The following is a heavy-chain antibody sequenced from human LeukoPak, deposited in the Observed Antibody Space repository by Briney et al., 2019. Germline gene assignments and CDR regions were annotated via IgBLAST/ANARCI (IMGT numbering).Heavy chain of an antibody. Sequence: GGSLRLSCAASGFTFSDFYMSWIRQAPGKGLEWVSYISSSGSIKYYADAVKGRFTIFRDNANNLLYLQMNSLGAEDTAVYYCARPDRTWYYYGMDVWGQGTTVTVSS. V-gene: IGHV3-11*01. CDR2: ISSSGSIK. J-gene: IGHJ6*02. CDR3: ARPDRTWYYYGMDV. CDR1: GFTFSDFY.